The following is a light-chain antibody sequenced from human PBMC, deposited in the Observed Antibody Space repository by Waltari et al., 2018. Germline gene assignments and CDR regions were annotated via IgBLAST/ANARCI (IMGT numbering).Light chain of an antibody. Sequence: DIVMTQSPDSLAVSLGERVTINCKSSQSLLYSSNNKNYLAWYQLKPGQPPKLLIYWASSRESGVPDRFSGSGSGTDFTLTISSLQADDVAVYYCQQYYRSPPWTFGQGTKVEIK. CDR1: QSLLYSSNNKNY. CDR2: WAS. V-gene: IGKV4-1*01. CDR3: QQYYRSPPWT. J-gene: IGKJ1*01.